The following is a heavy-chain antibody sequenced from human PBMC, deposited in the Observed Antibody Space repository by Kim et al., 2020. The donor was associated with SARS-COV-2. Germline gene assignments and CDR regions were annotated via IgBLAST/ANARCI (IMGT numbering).Heavy chain of an antibody. D-gene: IGHD3-3*01. CDR3: TRTSWSYSMDV. CDR2: IKQDGSEK. CDR1: GFILSTYW. Sequence: GGSLRLSCAGSGFILSTYWMSWARQAPGKGLEWVANIKQDGSEKFYVDSVKGRFTISRDNAKNSLYLQMNSLRVEDTAVYYCTRTSWSYSMDVWGQGTTVTVPS. V-gene: IGHV3-7*01. J-gene: IGHJ6*02.